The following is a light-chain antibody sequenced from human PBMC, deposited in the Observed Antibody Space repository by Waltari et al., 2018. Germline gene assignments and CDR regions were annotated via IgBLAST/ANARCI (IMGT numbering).Light chain of an antibody. J-gene: IGKJ1*01. CDR2: GAS. V-gene: IGKV3-15*01. CDR1: QSVSNN. CDR3: QQYNNWLWT. Sequence: ERVMTQSPATLSVSPGDRATLSCRASQSVSNNLAGYQQKPGQAPRLLIYGASTRATDIPARFSGSGSGTEFTLTISSLQSEDFAVYYCQQYNNWLWTFGQGTKVEVK.